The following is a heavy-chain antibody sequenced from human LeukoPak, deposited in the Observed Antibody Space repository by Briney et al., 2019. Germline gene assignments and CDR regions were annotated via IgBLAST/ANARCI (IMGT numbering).Heavy chain of an antibody. J-gene: IGHJ4*02. Sequence: ASVKVSCKASGYTFTTYSMHWVRQAPGQGLEWMAIINLSGGSTDYTQKFQGRVTVTRDTSTSTVYMELSSLRSEDTAVYYCAGDYGDYRLDYWGQGTLVTVSS. V-gene: IGHV1-46*01. D-gene: IGHD4-17*01. CDR2: INLSGGST. CDR1: GYTFTTYS. CDR3: AGDYGDYRLDY.